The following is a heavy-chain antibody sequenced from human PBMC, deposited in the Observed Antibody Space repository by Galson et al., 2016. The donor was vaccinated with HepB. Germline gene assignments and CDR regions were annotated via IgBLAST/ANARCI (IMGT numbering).Heavy chain of an antibody. CDR3: ARLVHGGTFFDS. V-gene: IGHV4-39*01. D-gene: IGHD1-14*01. CDR2: ISYSGTT. Sequence: SETLSLTCTVSGGSISSSDYYWGWIRQPPGKGLDWIGSISYSGTTDYNPSLRNRITIFIDTSKNQFSLKLSSVTAVDTSVYYCARLVHGGTFFDSWGQGTLVTVSS. J-gene: IGHJ4*02. CDR1: GGSISSSDYY.